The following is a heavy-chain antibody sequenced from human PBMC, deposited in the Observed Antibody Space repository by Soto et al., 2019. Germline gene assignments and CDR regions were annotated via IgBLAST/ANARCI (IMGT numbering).Heavy chain of an antibody. CDR1: GGSFTNNNW. D-gene: IGHD1-7*01. CDR3: ASRDPGTSVDY. Sequence: PSETLSLTCAVPGGSFTNNNWWTWVRQPPGQGLEWIGEIYRTGSTNYNPSLKSRVTISLDKSENQFSLKVTSLTAADTAVYYCASRDPGTSVDYWGQGTLVTVSS. V-gene: IGHV4-4*02. J-gene: IGHJ4*02. CDR2: IYRTGST.